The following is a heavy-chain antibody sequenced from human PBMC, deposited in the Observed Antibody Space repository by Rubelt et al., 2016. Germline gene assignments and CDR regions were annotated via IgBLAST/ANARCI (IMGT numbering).Heavy chain of an antibody. D-gene: IGHD3-9*01. V-gene: IGHV1-69*06. J-gene: IGHJ6*02. CDR2: LIPIFGTA. CDR3: ASPPYDILTGYDYYYGMDV. CDR1: GGTFSSYA. Sequence: QVQLVQSGAEVKKPGSSVKVSCKASGGTFSSYAISWVRQAPGQGLEWMGGLIPIFGTANYAQKFQGSVTITADKSTSTAYMELSSLRSEDRAVYYCASPPYDILTGYDYYYGMDVWGQGTTVTVSS.